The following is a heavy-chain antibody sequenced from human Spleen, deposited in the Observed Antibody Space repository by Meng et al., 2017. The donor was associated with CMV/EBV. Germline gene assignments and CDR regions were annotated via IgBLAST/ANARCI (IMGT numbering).Heavy chain of an antibody. D-gene: IGHD2-15*01. CDR1: GGSISSGDYY. V-gene: IGHV4-30-4*08. CDR2: IYYSGST. Sequence: QVQLQESGTGLVKPSQTQSLTCTISGGSISSGDYYWSWIRQPPGKGLEWIGYIYYSGSTYYNPSLKSRVTISVDTSKNQFSLKLSSVTAADTAVYYCARGPIVVGGLDPWGQGTLVTVAS. CDR3: ARGPIVVGGLDP. J-gene: IGHJ5*02.